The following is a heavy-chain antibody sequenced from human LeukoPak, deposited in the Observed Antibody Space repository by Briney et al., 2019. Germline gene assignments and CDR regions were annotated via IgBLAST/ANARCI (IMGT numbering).Heavy chain of an antibody. D-gene: IGHD1-26*01. CDR3: ARYIVGATNFDY. V-gene: IGHV4-61*01. CDR2: IYYSGST. J-gene: IGHJ4*02. Sequence: TSETLSLTCTVSGGSVSSGSYYWSWIRQPPGKGLEWIGYIYYSGSTNYNPSLKSRVTISVDTSKNQFSLKLSSVTAADTAVYYCARYIVGATNFDYWGQGTLSPSPQ. CDR1: GGSVSSGSYY.